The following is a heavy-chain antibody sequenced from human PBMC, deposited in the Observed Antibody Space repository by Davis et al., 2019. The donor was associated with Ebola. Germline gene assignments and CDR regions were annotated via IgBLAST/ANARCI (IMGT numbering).Heavy chain of an antibody. CDR3: ARVVGATGGDY. CDR1: GYTFTSYY. CDR2: INPNSGGT. J-gene: IGHJ4*02. D-gene: IGHD1-26*01. Sequence: AASVKVSCKASGYTFTSYYMHWVRQAPGQGLEWMGWINPNSGGTNYAQKFQGWVTMTRDTSISTAYMELSRLRSEDTAVYYCARVVGATGGDYWGQGTLVTVSS. V-gene: IGHV1-2*04.